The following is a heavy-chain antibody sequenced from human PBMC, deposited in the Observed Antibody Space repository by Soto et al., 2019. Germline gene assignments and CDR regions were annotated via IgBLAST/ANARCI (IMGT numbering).Heavy chain of an antibody. CDR3: ARHHGRFTPSQWSDY. Sequence: PGESLKISCKGSGYSFTSYWISWVRQMPGKGLEWMGRIDPSDSYTNYSPSFQGHVTISADKSISTAYLQWSSLKASDTAMYYCARHHGRFTPSQWSDYWGQGTLVTVSS. CDR1: GYSFTSYW. D-gene: IGHD2-8*01. CDR2: IDPSDSYT. V-gene: IGHV5-10-1*01. J-gene: IGHJ4*02.